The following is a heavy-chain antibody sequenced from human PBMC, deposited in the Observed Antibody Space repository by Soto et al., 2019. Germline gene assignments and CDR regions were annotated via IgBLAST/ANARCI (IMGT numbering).Heavy chain of an antibody. CDR3: ARGAAGYCSGGSCYPNLFDP. Sequence: SVKVSCKASGGTFSSYTISWVRQAPGQGLEWMGRIIPILGIANYAQKFQGRVTITADKSTSTAYMELSSLRSEDTAVYYCARGAAGYCSGGSCYPNLFDPWGQGTLVTVSS. J-gene: IGHJ5*02. V-gene: IGHV1-69*02. D-gene: IGHD2-15*01. CDR1: GGTFSSYT. CDR2: IIPILGIA.